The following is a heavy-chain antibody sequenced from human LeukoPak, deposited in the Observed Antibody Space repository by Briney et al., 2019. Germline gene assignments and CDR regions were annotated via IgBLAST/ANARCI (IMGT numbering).Heavy chain of an antibody. Sequence: PGGSLTLSSAASAFTFSSYGMHWVRHAPGKGLEWVGFIRYDGSNKYYTDSVKGRFTISRDNSKNPLYLKMNSLRAEDTAVYYCAKEPPTRYYYYYMDVWGKGTTVTVSS. J-gene: IGHJ6*03. CDR1: AFTFSSYG. CDR2: IRYDGSNK. CDR3: AKEPPTRYYYYYMDV. V-gene: IGHV3-30*02.